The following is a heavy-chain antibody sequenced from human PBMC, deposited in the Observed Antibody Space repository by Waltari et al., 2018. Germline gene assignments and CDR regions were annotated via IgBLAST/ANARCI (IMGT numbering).Heavy chain of an antibody. CDR1: GFTFSSYN. CDR2: SSRRSSDT. CDR3: ATGGWGFYLDY. D-gene: IGHD7-27*01. V-gene: IGHV3-21*01. J-gene: IGHJ4*02. Sequence: EVQLVESGGGLVKPGGSLRLSCAASGFTFSSYNMNWVRQAPGKGLWWVSASSRRSSDTHYADSVKCRFTISRDNAKNSLYLQMNSLRAEDTAVYYCATGGWGFYLDYWGPGTLVTVSS.